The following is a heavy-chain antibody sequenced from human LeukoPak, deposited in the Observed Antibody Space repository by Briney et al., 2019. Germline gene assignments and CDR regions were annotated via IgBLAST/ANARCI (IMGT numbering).Heavy chain of an antibody. CDR1: GFTSSSYA. V-gene: IGHV3-64*01. J-gene: IGHJ6*02. CDR2: ISGNGGST. CDR3: ARSQTTTVTFLDYYYYGMDV. Sequence: GGSLRLSCAASGFTSSSYAMSWVRQAPGKGLEWVSAISGNGGSTYYANSVKGRFTISRDNSKNTLYLQMGSLRAEDMAVYYCARSQTTTVTFLDYYYYGMDVWGQGTTVTVSS. D-gene: IGHD4-17*01.